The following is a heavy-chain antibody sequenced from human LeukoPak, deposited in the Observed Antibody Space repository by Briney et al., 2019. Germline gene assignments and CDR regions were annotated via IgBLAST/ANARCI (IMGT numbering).Heavy chain of an antibody. V-gene: IGHV1-18*01. CDR2: ISAYNGNT. Sequence: VASVKVSCKASGYTFTNYGINWVRQAPGQGLEWMGYISAYNGNTNYAQNFQGRVTTTTDTSTNTAYVELTSLRSDDTAVYYCARVAVAQYYLDYWGQGTLVTVSS. CDR1: GYTFTNYG. D-gene: IGHD4-23*01. CDR3: ARVAVAQYYLDY. J-gene: IGHJ4*02.